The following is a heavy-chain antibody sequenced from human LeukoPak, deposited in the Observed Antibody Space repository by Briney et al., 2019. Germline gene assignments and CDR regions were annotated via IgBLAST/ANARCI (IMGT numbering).Heavy chain of an antibody. CDR1: GYTFSHYY. CDR3: ARVRGSYYDGYFDY. J-gene: IGHJ4*02. V-gene: IGHV3-11*04. CDR2: ISSSGSTI. D-gene: IGHD1-26*01. Sequence: GGSLRLSCAASGYTFSHYYMSWIRQAPGKGLEWVSYISSSGSTIYYADSVKGRFTISRDNAKNSLYLQMNSLRAEDTAVYYCARVRGSYYDGYFDYWGQGTPVTVSS.